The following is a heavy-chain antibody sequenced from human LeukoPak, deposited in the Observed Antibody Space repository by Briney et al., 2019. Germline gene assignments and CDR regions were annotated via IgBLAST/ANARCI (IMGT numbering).Heavy chain of an antibody. J-gene: IGHJ4*02. Sequence: GGSLRLSCAASGFTFSSYSMNWVRQAPGKGLEGVSSISSSSSYIYYADSVKGRFTISRDNAKNSQYLQMNSLRAEDTAVYYCARFYCGGDCFWGYFDYWGQGTLVTVSS. CDR1: GFTFSSYS. CDR2: ISSSSSYI. V-gene: IGHV3-21*01. D-gene: IGHD2-21*02. CDR3: ARFYCGGDCFWGYFDY.